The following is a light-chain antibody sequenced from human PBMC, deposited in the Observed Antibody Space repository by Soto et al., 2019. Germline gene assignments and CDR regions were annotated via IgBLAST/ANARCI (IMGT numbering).Light chain of an antibody. CDR3: QQYNNWPRP. J-gene: IGKJ1*01. Sequence: EIVMTQSPATLSVSPGERATLSCRASQSVSGNLAWYQQKPGQAPRLLIYGASTRATGIPAGFSGSGSGTDFTLTISSLQSEDFAVYYCQQYNNWPRPFGQGTKVEIK. V-gene: IGKV3-15*01. CDR2: GAS. CDR1: QSVSGN.